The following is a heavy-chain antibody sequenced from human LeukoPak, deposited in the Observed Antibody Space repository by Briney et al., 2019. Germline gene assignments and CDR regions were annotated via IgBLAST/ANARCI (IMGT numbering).Heavy chain of an antibody. CDR3: ARDASPTNFDY. J-gene: IGHJ4*02. CDR1: GFTFSSYG. V-gene: IGHV3-30*03. CDR2: ISYDGSNK. Sequence: GGSLRLSCAASGFTFSSYGMHWVRQAPGKGLEWVAVISYDGSNKYYADSVKGRFTISRHNSKNTLYLQMNSLRAEDTAVYYCARDASPTNFDYWGQGTLVTVSS.